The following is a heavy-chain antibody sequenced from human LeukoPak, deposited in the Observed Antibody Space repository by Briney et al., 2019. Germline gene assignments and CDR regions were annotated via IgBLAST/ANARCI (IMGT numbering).Heavy chain of an antibody. D-gene: IGHD3-10*01. CDR3: ARHVHGGYYDGMDV. CDR2: IYPDDSDT. CDR1: DYRFTNYW. Sequence: GESLKISFKGSDYRFTNYWIGWVRQMPGKGLEWMGVIYPDDSDTRYSPSFRGHVTISADKSISTAYLQWSSLKASDTAMYYCARHVHGGYYDGMDVWGQGTPVTVSS. V-gene: IGHV5-51*01. J-gene: IGHJ6*02.